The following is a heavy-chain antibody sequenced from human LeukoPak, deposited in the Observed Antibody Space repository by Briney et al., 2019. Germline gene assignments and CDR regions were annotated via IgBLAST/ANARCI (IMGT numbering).Heavy chain of an antibody. J-gene: IGHJ5*02. CDR1: GFTFSSYS. Sequence: GGSLRLSCAASGFTFSSYSMNWVRQAPGKGLEWVSYISSSSSTIYYADSVKGRFTISRDNAKNSLYLQMNSLGAEDTAVYYCARDLTYYDILTGSFDPWGQGTLVTVSS. D-gene: IGHD3-9*01. V-gene: IGHV3-48*01. CDR3: ARDLTYYDILTGSFDP. CDR2: ISSSSSTI.